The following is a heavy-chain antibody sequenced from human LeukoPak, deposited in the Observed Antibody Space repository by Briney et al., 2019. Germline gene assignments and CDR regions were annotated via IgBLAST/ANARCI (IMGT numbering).Heavy chain of an antibody. V-gene: IGHV4-59*01. CDR1: GGSISSYY. CDR3: ARDKDY. CDR2: IYYSGST. Sequence: SETLSLTCTVSGGSISSYYWSWIRQPPGKGLEWIGYIYYSGSTNYNPSLKSRVTISVDTSKNQFSLKLSSVTAADTAVYYCARDKDYWGQGTLVTVSS. J-gene: IGHJ4*02.